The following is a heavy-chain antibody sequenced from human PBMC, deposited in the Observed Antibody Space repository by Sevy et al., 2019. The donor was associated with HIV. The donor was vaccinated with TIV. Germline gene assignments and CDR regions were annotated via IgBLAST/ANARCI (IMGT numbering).Heavy chain of an antibody. J-gene: IGHJ3*02. V-gene: IGHV4-59*08. CDR3: VRHGALPGGPSTLYAFDI. CDR1: GDSISTYY. Sequence: SETLSLTCSVSGDSISTYYWSWIRQHPGKGLEWIAYMYYSGSNNYNPSVKSRVTISADTSANQFSLRLSSVTAADTAMYYCVRHGALPGGPSTLYAFDIWGQGTMVTVSS. CDR2: MYYSGSN. D-gene: IGHD2-15*01.